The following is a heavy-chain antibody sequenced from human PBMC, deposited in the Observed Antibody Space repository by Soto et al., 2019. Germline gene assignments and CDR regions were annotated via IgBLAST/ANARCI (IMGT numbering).Heavy chain of an antibody. D-gene: IGHD6-13*01. CDR2: INANSGGT. Sequence: ASVKVSCKASGYTFTSYGISCVRQAPGQGLEWMGWINANSGGTNYAQKFQGWVTMTRDTSISTAYMELSRLRSDDTAVYYCARDGPGIAAAGSPMGGWFDPWGQGTLVTVSS. CDR3: ARDGPGIAAAGSPMGGWFDP. CDR1: GYTFTSYG. J-gene: IGHJ5*02. V-gene: IGHV1-2*04.